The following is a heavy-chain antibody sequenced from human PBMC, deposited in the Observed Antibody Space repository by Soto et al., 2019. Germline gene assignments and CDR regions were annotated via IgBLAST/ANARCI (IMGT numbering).Heavy chain of an antibody. Sequence: GGSLRLSCAASGFTFSSYGMHWVRQAPGKELEWVAVIWYDGSNKYYADSVNGRFTISRDNSKNTLYLQMNSLRAEDTAVYYCATDGLLGSGWYDGMDVWGQGTTVTVSS. CDR3: ATDGLLGSGWYDGMDV. V-gene: IGHV3-33*01. D-gene: IGHD6-19*01. CDR1: GFTFSSYG. CDR2: IWYDGSNK. J-gene: IGHJ6*02.